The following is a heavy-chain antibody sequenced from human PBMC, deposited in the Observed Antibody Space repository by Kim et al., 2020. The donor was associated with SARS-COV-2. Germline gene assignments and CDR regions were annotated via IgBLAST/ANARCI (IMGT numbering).Heavy chain of an antibody. CDR1: GGSFSGYY. D-gene: IGHD2-2*01. Sequence: SETLSLTCAVYGGSFSGYYWSWIRQPPGKGLEWIGEINHSGSTNYNPSLKSRVTISVDTSKNQFSLKLSSVTAADTAVYYCARGWDIVVVPAANYFDYWGQGTLVTVSS. CDR3: ARGWDIVVVPAANYFDY. J-gene: IGHJ4*02. V-gene: IGHV4-34*01. CDR2: INHSGST.